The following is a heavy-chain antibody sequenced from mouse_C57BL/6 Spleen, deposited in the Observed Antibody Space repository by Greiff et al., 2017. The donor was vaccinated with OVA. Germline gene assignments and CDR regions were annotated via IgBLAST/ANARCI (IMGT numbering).Heavy chain of an antibody. CDR3: AHYGSPYWYFDV. D-gene: IGHD1-1*01. CDR1: GYSFTDYN. CDR2: INPNYGTT. J-gene: IGHJ1*03. V-gene: IGHV1-39*01. Sequence: EVKLMESGPELVKPGASVKISCKASGYSFTDYNMNWVKQSNGKSLEWIGVINPNYGTTSYNQKFKGKATLTVDQSSSTAYMQLNSLTSEDSAVYYCAHYGSPYWYFDVWGTGTTVTVSS.